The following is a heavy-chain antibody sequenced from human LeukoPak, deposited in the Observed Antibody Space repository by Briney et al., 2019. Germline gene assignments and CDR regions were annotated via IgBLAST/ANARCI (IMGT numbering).Heavy chain of an antibody. CDR3: ARGYYDFWSSYYHWFDP. CDR1: GGSISSGSYY. Sequence: SQTLSLTCTVSGGSISSGSYYWSWIRQPAGKGLEWIVRIYTSGSTNYNPSLKSRVTISVDTSKNQFSLKLSSVTAADTAVYYCARGYYDFWSSYYHWFDPWGQGTLVTVSS. J-gene: IGHJ5*02. D-gene: IGHD3-3*01. CDR2: IYTSGST. V-gene: IGHV4-61*02.